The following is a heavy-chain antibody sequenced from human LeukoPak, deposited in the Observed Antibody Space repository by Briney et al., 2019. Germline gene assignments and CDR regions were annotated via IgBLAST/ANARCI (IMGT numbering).Heavy chain of an antibody. CDR1: GGSISSYY. CDR2: IYYSGST. CDR3: ARSRRIAYSGSYNWFDP. J-gene: IGHJ5*02. D-gene: IGHD6-6*01. V-gene: IGHV4-59*01. Sequence: SETLSPTCNVSGGSISSYYWSWIRQPPGKGLEWIGYIYYSGSTNYNPSLKSRVTISVDTSKNQFSLKLSSVTAADTAVYYCARSRRIAYSGSYNWFDPWGQGTLVTVSS.